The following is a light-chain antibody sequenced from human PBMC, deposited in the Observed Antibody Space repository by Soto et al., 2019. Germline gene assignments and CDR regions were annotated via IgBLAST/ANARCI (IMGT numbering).Light chain of an antibody. J-gene: IGLJ1*01. CDR3: SSFRSSSTLYV. V-gene: IGLV2-14*01. CDR2: EVS. Sequence: QSALTQPASVSGYPGQSITISFTGTSSDIGGYNYVSWYQQPPGKAPKLMIFEVSHRPSGFSNRFSCSKSGNTASLTIAGLQAEDEADYYCSSFRSSSTLYVFGTGTQVTVL. CDR1: SSDIGGYNY.